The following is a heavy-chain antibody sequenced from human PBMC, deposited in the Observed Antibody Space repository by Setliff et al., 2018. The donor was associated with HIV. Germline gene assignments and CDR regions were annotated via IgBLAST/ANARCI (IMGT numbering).Heavy chain of an antibody. D-gene: IGHD3-3*01. CDR3: ARVLTIFGVVPWFDP. CDR1: GYTFTSYD. J-gene: IGHJ5*02. Sequence: ASVKVSCKASGYTFTSYDINWVRQATGQGLEWMGWMNPNSGNTGYAQKFQGRVTMTRNTSISTAYMELSSLRSEDTAVYYCARVLTIFGVVPWFDPWGQGTRVTVSS. CDR2: MNPNSGNT. V-gene: IGHV1-8*02.